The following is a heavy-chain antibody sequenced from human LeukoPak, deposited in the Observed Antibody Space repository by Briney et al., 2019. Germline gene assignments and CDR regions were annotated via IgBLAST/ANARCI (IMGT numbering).Heavy chain of an antibody. CDR1: GFTFSSYG. CDR3: ASRRSGWVNAFDI. V-gene: IGHV3-30*02. J-gene: IGHJ3*02. D-gene: IGHD3-22*01. Sequence: GGSLRLSCAASGFTFSSYGMHWVRQAPGKGLEWVAFIRYDGSNKYYADSVKGRFTISRDNAKNSLYLQMNSLRAEDTAVYYCASRRSGWVNAFDIWGQGTMVTVSS. CDR2: IRYDGSNK.